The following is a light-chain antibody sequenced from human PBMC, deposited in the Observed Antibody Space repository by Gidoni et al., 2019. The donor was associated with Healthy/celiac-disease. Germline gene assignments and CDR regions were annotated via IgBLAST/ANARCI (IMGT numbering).Light chain of an antibody. CDR3: QQRSNWLT. V-gene: IGKV3-11*01. J-gene: IGKJ4*01. Sequence: EIVLTQSPATLSLSPGERATLSCRASQRVSSYLAWYQQKPGQAHRLLIYDASNRATGIPARFSGSGSGTDFTLTISSLEPEDFAVYYCQQRSNWLTFXGXTKVEIK. CDR2: DAS. CDR1: QRVSSY.